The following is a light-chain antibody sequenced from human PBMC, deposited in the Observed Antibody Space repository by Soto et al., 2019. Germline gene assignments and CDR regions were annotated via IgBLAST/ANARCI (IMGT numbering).Light chain of an antibody. J-gene: IGLJ2*01. CDR3: SSYTGSNTPVV. CDR1: SSDVGGYNY. Sequence: QSVLTQPASVCGSPGQSITISCTGTSSDVGGYNYVSWYQQHPGKAPNLIIFDVSNRPSGVSNRFSGSKSGNSASLTISGLQAEDEADYYCSSYTGSNTPVVFGGGTKLTVL. V-gene: IGLV2-14*01. CDR2: DVS.